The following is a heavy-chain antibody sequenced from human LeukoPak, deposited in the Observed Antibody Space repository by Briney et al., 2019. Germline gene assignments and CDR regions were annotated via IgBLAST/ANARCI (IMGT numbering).Heavy chain of an antibody. CDR3: ARELEAPPYYYYYMDV. V-gene: IGHV4-59*12. J-gene: IGHJ6*03. CDR2: IYYSGST. CDR1: GGSISSYY. Sequence: SETLSLTCTVSGGSISSYYWSWIRQPPGKGLEWIGYIYYSGSTNYNPSLKSRVTISVDTSKNQFSLKLSSVTAADTAVYYCARELEAPPYYYYYMDVWGKGTTVTVSS.